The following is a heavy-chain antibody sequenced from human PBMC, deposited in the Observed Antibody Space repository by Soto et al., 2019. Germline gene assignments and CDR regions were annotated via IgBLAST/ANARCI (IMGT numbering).Heavy chain of an antibody. Sequence: GGSPRLSCAASGFTFSSYWMSWVRQAPGKGLEWVANIKQDGSEKYYVDSVKGRFTISRDNAKNSLYLQMNSLRAEDTAVYYCARDLGYCSGGSCYDGFDIWAQGTMVTVSS. CDR1: GFTFSSYW. V-gene: IGHV3-7*01. J-gene: IGHJ3*02. CDR2: IKQDGSEK. CDR3: ARDLGYCSGGSCYDGFDI. D-gene: IGHD2-15*01.